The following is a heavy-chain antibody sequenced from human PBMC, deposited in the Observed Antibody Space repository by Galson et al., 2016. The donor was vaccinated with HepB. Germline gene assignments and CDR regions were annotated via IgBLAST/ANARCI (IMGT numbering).Heavy chain of an antibody. V-gene: IGHV3-30*18. CDR2: ISYEGSKK. J-gene: IGHJ6*02. CDR1: GYTFNNYG. Sequence: SLRLSCAASGYTFNNYGIHWVRQAPGKGLEWVAVISYEGSKKYYADSVKGRSTISRDNFKNTAYLQMNSLRAEDTAVYHCAKVIGILGFSEWLSLGMDVWGQGTTVTVSS. CDR3: AKVIGILGFSEWLSLGMDV. D-gene: IGHD3-3*01.